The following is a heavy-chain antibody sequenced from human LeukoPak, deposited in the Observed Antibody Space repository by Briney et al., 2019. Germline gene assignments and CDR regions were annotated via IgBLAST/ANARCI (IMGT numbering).Heavy chain of an antibody. J-gene: IGHJ5*02. V-gene: IGHV4-59*01. CDR1: GGSISSYY. CDR3: ARVVGSSWYGGWFDP. Sequence: PSETLSLTCTVSGGSISSYYWSWIRQPPGKGLERIGYIYYSGSTNYNPSLKSRVTISVDTSKNQFSLKLSSVTAADTAVYYCARVVGSSWYGGWFDPWGQGTLVTVSS. D-gene: IGHD6-13*01. CDR2: IYYSGST.